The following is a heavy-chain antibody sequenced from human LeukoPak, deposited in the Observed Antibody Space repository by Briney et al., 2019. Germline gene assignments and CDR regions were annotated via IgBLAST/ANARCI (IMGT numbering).Heavy chain of an antibody. D-gene: IGHD3-22*01. CDR2: VNHSGST. CDR1: GGSFSGYY. J-gene: IGHJ4*02. Sequence: SETLSLTCAVYGGSFSGYYWSWIRQPPGKGLEWIGEVNHSGSTNYNPSLKSRVTISVDTSKNQFSLKLSSVTAADTAVYYCARGPPPYYYDSSGYYKRTNAYYFDYWGQGTLVTVSS. CDR3: ARGPPPYYYDSSGYYKRTNAYYFDY. V-gene: IGHV4-34*01.